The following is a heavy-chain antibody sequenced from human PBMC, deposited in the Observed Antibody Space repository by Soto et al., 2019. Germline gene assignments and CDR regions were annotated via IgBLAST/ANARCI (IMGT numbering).Heavy chain of an antibody. CDR3: ARQRGRYDFWSGSYFEY. Sequence: GXSGQVSCKASGSTFTSYGISWVRRTAGQGLEWMGWISAYNGNTNYAQKLQGRVTMTTETSTSTAYMELRSLRSDDTAVYYCARQRGRYDFWSGSYFEYWGQGTLVTVSS. J-gene: IGHJ4*02. CDR2: ISAYNGNT. V-gene: IGHV1-18*01. D-gene: IGHD3-3*01. CDR1: GSTFTSYG.